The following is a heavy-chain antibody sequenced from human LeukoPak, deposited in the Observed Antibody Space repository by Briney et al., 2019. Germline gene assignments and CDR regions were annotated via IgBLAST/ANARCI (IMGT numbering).Heavy chain of an antibody. V-gene: IGHV3-49*03. CDR3: SRSCSGGTCYSSFPFDI. CDR2: IRSKAYGGTT. Sequence: GGSLRLSCTPSGFTFGDYAVTWFRQAPGTGLEWVGFIRSKAYGGTTEYAASVKDRFTISRDDSKNIAYLQMNSLKTEDTAVYYCSRSCSGGTCYSSFPFDIWGQGTMVTVSS. CDR1: GFTFGDYA. D-gene: IGHD2-15*01. J-gene: IGHJ3*02.